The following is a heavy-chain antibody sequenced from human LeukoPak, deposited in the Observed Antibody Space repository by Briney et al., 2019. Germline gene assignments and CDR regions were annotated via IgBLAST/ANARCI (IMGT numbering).Heavy chain of an antibody. CDR1: GYSFPNYW. J-gene: IGHJ4*02. D-gene: IGHD3-22*01. V-gene: IGHV5-51*01. Sequence: GESLKISCKGSGYSFPNYWITWVRQMPGKGLEWMGIIYPADSDTKYSPSFQGQVTISADRSINTAYLQWSSLRASDTAMYYCARRGGGYFDYWGQGTLVTVSS. CDR3: ARRGGGYFDY. CDR2: IYPADSDT.